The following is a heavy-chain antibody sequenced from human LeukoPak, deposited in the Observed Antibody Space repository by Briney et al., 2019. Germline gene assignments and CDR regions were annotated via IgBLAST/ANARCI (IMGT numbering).Heavy chain of an antibody. CDR3: AKGHTYGFDYVDY. CDR2: ISWNSGSM. CDR1: GFTVITNY. V-gene: IGHV3-9*01. Sequence: GGSLRLSCAASGFTVITNYMSWVRQAPGKGLEWVSGISWNSGSMGYADSVKGRFTISRDNAKNSLYLQMNSLRTEDTALYYCAKGHTYGFDYVDYWGQGTLVTVSS. D-gene: IGHD5-18*01. J-gene: IGHJ4*02.